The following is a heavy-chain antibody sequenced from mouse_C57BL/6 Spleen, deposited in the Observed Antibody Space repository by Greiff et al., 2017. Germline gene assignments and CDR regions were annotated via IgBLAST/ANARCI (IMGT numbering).Heavy chain of an antibody. Sequence: QVQLKQSGAELVRPGTSVKVSCKASGYAFTNYLIEWVKQRPGQGLEWIGVINPGSGGTNYNGKFKGKATLTADKSSSTAYMQLSSLTSEDSAVYFCARSFSTMVTTDYFDYWGQGTTLTVSS. V-gene: IGHV1-54*01. D-gene: IGHD2-2*01. CDR2: INPGSGGT. CDR1: GYAFTNYL. J-gene: IGHJ2*01. CDR3: ARSFSTMVTTDYFDY.